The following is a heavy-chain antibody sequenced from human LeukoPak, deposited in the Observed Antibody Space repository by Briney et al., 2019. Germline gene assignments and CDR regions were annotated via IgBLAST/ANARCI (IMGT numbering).Heavy chain of an antibody. CDR1: GGTFSSYA. D-gene: IGHD3-16*02. J-gene: IGHJ5*02. Sequence: GSVKVSCKASGGTFSSYAISWVRQAPGQGLEWMGWISAYNGNTNYAQKLQGRVTMTTDTSTSTAYMELRSLRSDDTAVYYCARDSFDYDYVWGSYRPRWFDPWGQGTLVTVSS. V-gene: IGHV1-18*01. CDR2: ISAYNGNT. CDR3: ARDSFDYDYVWGSYRPRWFDP.